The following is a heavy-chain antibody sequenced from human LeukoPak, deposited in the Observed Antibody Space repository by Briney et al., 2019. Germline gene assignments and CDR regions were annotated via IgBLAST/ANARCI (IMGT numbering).Heavy chain of an antibody. CDR2: ISYDGRNK. J-gene: IGHJ4*02. V-gene: IGHV3-30*03. CDR3: ARAPLHSNGWSFDY. CDR1: GFTFSTYG. D-gene: IGHD6-19*01. Sequence: GGSLRLSCAASGFTFSTYGMHWVRQAPGKGLEWVAVISYDGRNKYYADSVKGRFTISRDNSKNTLYLQMNSLRPEDTAVYYCARAPLHSNGWSFDYWGQGTLVTVSS.